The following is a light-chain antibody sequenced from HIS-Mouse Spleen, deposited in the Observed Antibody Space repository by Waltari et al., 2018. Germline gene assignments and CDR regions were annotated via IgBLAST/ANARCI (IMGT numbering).Light chain of an antibody. CDR1: SSDVGRYNR. Sequence: QSALTQPPSVSGSPGQSVTIPCTGTSSDVGRYNRVSWYQQPPGTAPKLMMYEVSNRLSGVPDRFSGSKSGNTASLTISGLQAEDEADYYCSLYTSSSTLVFGGGTKLTVL. V-gene: IGLV2-18*01. J-gene: IGLJ2*01. CDR3: SLYTSSSTLV. CDR2: EVS.